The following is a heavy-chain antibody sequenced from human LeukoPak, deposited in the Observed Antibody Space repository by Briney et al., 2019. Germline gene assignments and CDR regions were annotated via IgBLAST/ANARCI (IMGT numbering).Heavy chain of an antibody. D-gene: IGHD3-10*01. J-gene: IGHJ4*02. V-gene: IGHV4-4*09. Sequence: SETLSLTCTVSGGSISSYYWGWIRQPPGKGLEWIGYIYTSGSTNYNPSLKSRVTISVDTSKNQFSLKLSSVTAADTAVYYCARRSWGVYYFDYWGQGTLVTVSS. CDR1: GGSISSYY. CDR2: IYTSGST. CDR3: ARRSWGVYYFDY.